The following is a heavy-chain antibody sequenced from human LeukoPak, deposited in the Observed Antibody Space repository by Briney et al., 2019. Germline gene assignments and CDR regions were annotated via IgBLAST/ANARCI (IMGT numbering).Heavy chain of an antibody. CDR2: ISGTGGTT. V-gene: IGHV3-23*01. J-gene: IGHJ4*02. Sequence: PGGSLRLSCATSGFTLSNYAMSWVRQAPGKGLEWVAAISGTGGTTYYADSVKGRFTISRDNSKNTLSLQMNSLRAEDTAVYFCAKGAVAGNQKPGGYWGQGTLVTVSS. CDR1: GFTLSNYA. D-gene: IGHD6-19*01. CDR3: AKGAVAGNQKPGGY.